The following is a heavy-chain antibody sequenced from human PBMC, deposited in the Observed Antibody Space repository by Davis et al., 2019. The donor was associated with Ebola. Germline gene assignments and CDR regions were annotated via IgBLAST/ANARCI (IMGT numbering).Heavy chain of an antibody. V-gene: IGHV3-48*02. Sequence: GESLKISCAASGFTFSSYSMNWVRQAPGKGLEWVSYISSSSSTIYYADSVKGRFTISRDNAKNSLYLQMNSLRDEDTAVYYCARARFLAPFYYYYMDVWGKGTTVTVSS. CDR1: GFTFSSYS. CDR3: ARARFLAPFYYYYMDV. CDR2: ISSSSSTI. J-gene: IGHJ6*03. D-gene: IGHD3-3*01.